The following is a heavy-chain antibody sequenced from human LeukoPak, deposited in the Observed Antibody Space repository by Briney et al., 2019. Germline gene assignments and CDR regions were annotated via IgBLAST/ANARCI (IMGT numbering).Heavy chain of an antibody. CDR3: ARLRGGAMGAFDI. V-gene: IGHV4-59*08. CDR1: GGSISSYY. Sequence: SETLSLTCTISGGSISSYYWSWIRQPPGKGLEWIGYIYYSGSTNYNPSLKSRVTISVDTSKNQFSLKLSSVTAADTAVYYCARLRGGAMGAFDIWGQGTMVTVSS. CDR2: IYYSGST. J-gene: IGHJ3*02. D-gene: IGHD2-2*01.